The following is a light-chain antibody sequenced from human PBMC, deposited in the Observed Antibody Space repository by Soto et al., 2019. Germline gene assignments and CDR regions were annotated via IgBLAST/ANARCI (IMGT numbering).Light chain of an antibody. J-gene: IGKJ3*01. CDR2: GAS. CDR3: QQYNNWPFT. CDR1: QRVARN. Sequence: EVVMTESPATLSVSPGERATLSCRASQRVARNLAWYQQKPGQAPRVLIYGASTRATGIPARFSGSASETECTLNISSLKKEDCAVYYCQQYNNWPFTFGPGTKVDIK. V-gene: IGKV3-15*01.